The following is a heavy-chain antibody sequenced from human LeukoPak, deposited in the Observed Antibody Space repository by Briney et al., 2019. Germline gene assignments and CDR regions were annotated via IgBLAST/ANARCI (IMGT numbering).Heavy chain of an antibody. CDR2: ISSSGSTI. CDR1: GFTFSDYY. CDR3: ARDDHELGPDY. J-gene: IGHJ4*02. V-gene: IGHV3-11*01. D-gene: IGHD1-14*01. Sequence: GGSLRPSCAASGFTFSDYYMSWIRQAPGKGLEWVSYISSSGSTIYYADSVKGRFTISRDNAKNSLYLQMNSLRAEDTAVYYYARDDHELGPDYWGQGTLVTVSS.